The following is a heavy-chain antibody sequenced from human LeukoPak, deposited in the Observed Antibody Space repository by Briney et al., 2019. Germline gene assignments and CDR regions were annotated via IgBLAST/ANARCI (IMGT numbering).Heavy chain of an antibody. D-gene: IGHD5-18*01. CDR2: IYPGDSHS. CDR1: GYTFTSYW. Sequence: GESLKISCKGSGYTFTSYWIAWVRQMPGKGLEWMGIIYPGDSHSTYSPSFKGQVTISADKSISTAYLQWSTLKASDTAMYYCARQGYSYGAYYFDYWGQGTLVTVSS. CDR3: ARQGYSYGAYYFDY. J-gene: IGHJ4*02. V-gene: IGHV5-51*01.